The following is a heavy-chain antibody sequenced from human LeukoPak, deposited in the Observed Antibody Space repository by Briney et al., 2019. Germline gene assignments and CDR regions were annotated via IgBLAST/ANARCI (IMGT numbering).Heavy chain of an antibody. CDR2: ISGSGGST. V-gene: IGHV3-23*01. CDR3: AKDPGYQVVYCFDY. J-gene: IGHJ4*02. Sequence: GGSLRLSCAASGFTFSSYSMSWVRQAPGKGLEWVSGISGSGGSTDYANSVKGRFTISRDNSKNTLYLQMNSLRVEDTAVYYCAKDPGYQVVYCFDYWGQGTLVTVSS. D-gene: IGHD2-2*01. CDR1: GFTFSSYS.